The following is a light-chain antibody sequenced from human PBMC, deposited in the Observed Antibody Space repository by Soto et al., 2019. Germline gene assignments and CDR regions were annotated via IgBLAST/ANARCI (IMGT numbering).Light chain of an antibody. CDR2: CAS. CDR3: QHYGASPYT. J-gene: IGKJ2*01. Sequence: EIVLTQSPGTLSLSPGQRATLSCRASQSISNSYLAWYQHKPGQPPRLLIHCASTRATGIPDRFSGSQSGTDFTLTISRLEPEDSAVFYCQHYGASPYTFGLGTKLEIK. V-gene: IGKV3-20*01. CDR1: QSISNSY.